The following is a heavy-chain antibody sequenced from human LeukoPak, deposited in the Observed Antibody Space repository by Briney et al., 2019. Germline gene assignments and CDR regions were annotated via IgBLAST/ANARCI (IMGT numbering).Heavy chain of an antibody. Sequence: GGSLRLSCAASGFTFSSYGMHWARQAPGKGLEWVAVISYDGSNKYYADSVKGRFTISRDNSKNTLYLQMNSLRAEDTAVYYCAKDQEWLVRNYFDYWGQGTLVTVSS. CDR2: ISYDGSNK. CDR3: AKDQEWLVRNYFDY. CDR1: GFTFSSYG. V-gene: IGHV3-30*18. J-gene: IGHJ4*02. D-gene: IGHD6-19*01.